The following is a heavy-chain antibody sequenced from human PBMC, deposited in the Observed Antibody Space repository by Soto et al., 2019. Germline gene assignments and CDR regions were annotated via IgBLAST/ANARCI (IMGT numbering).Heavy chain of an antibody. CDR1: GGSISSGGYY. Sequence: PSETLSLTCTVSGGSISSGGYYWSWIRQHPGKGLEWIGYIYYSGSTYYNPSLKSRVTISVDTSKNQFSLKLSSVTAADTAVYYCARDTYTANAFDIWGQGTMVTVSS. D-gene: IGHD6-25*01. J-gene: IGHJ3*02. V-gene: IGHV4-31*03. CDR2: IYYSGST. CDR3: ARDTYTANAFDI.